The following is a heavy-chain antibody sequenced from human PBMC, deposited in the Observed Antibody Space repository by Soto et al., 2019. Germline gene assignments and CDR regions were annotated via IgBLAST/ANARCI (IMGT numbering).Heavy chain of an antibody. D-gene: IGHD2-8*01. CDR3: AKDFGVYYFDY. CDR1: GFTFSRYW. Sequence: GGSLRLSCAASGFTFSRYWMSWVRQAPGKGLEWVSGISGSGGITYYADSVKGRFTISRDNSKNTLYLQMNSLRAEDTAVYYCAKDFGVYYFDYWGQGTLVTVSS. V-gene: IGHV3-23*01. CDR2: ISGSGGIT. J-gene: IGHJ4*02.